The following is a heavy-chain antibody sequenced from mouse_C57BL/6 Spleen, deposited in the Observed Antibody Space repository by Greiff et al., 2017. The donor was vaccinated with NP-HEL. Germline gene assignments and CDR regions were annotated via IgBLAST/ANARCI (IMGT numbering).Heavy chain of an antibody. D-gene: IGHD4-1*01. J-gene: IGHJ2*01. Sequence: QVQLQQLGAELVKPGASVKLSCKASGYTFTSYWMHWVKQRPGQGLEWIGMIHPNSGSTNYNEKFKSKATLTVDKSSSTAYMQLSSLTSEDSAVYYCAKANWEYYFDYWGQGTTLTVSS. V-gene: IGHV1-64*01. CDR2: IHPNSGST. CDR1: GYTFTSYW. CDR3: AKANWEYYFDY.